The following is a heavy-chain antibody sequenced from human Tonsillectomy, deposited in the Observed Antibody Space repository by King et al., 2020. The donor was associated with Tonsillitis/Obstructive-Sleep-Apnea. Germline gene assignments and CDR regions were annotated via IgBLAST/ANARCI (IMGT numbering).Heavy chain of an antibody. V-gene: IGHV4-59*01. CDR3: ARDRSYDFWSGYNQNWFDP. D-gene: IGHD3-3*01. CDR2: IYYSGST. Sequence: VQLQESGPGLVKPSETLSLTCTVSGGSISSYYWSWIRQPPGKGLEWIGYIYYSGSTNYNPSLKSRVTISVDTSKNQFSLKLSSVTAADTAVYYCARDRSYDFWSGYNQNWFDPWGQGTLVTVSS. J-gene: IGHJ5*02. CDR1: GGSISSYY.